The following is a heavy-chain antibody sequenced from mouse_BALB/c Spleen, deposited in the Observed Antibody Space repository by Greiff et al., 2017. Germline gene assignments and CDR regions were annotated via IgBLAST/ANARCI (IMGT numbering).Heavy chain of an antibody. D-gene: IGHD2-1*01. CDR3: TRDGNYD. V-gene: IGHV1-69*02. CDR1: GYTFTSYW. Sequence: VQLQQPGAELVRPGASVKLSCKASGYTFTSYWINWVKQRPGQGLEWIGNIYPSDSYTNYNQKFKDKATLTVDKSSSTAYMQLSSQTSEDSAVYYCTRDGNYDWGQGTLVTVSA. J-gene: IGHJ3*01. CDR2: IYPSDSYT.